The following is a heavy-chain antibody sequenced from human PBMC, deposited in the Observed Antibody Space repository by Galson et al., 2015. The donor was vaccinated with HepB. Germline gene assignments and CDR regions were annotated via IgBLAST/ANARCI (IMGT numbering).Heavy chain of an antibody. CDR2: ISAYNGNT. D-gene: IGHD5-12*01. V-gene: IGHV1-18*04. CDR1: GYTFTSYG. J-gene: IGHJ4*02. CDR3: ARDRGIVATISVRGLPPRFDY. Sequence: SVKVSCKASGYTFTSYGISWVRQAPGQGLEWMGWISAYNGNTNYAQKLQGRVTMTTDTSTSTAYMELRSLRSDDTAVYYCARDRGIVATISVRGLPPRFDYWGQGTLVTVSS.